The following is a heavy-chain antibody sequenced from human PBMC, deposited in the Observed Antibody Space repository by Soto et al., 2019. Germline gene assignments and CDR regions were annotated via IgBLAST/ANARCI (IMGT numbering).Heavy chain of an antibody. V-gene: IGHV4-39*01. CDR1: GGSITSSRYY. D-gene: IGHD1-26*01. CDR2: IYYIGTT. J-gene: IGHJ4*02. Sequence: SETLSLTCTVSGGSITSSRYYWGWIRQSPGKGLEWIGSIYYIGTTYYSPSLKSLVTISVDTSKNQFSLKLNSVTAADTAVYYCARHLARGTYLFDYWGQGTLVTVSS. CDR3: ARHLARGTYLFDY.